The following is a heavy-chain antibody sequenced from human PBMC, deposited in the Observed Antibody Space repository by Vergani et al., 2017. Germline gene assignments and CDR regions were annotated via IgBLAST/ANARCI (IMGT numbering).Heavy chain of an antibody. CDR2: INPNSGGT. J-gene: IGHJ4*02. CDR3: ARSNVFEQWLVRQTGWTPXVTTRYWRKGPTLNFDY. Sequence: QVQLVQSGAEVKKPGASVKVSCKASGYTFTGYYMHWVRQAPGQGLEWMGWINPNSGGTNYAQKFQGRVTMTRDTSISTAYMELSRLRSDDTAVYYCARSNVFEQWLVRQTGWTPXVTTRYWRKGPTLNFDYWGQGTLVTVSS. V-gene: IGHV1-2*02. CDR1: GYTFTGYY. D-gene: IGHD6-19*01.